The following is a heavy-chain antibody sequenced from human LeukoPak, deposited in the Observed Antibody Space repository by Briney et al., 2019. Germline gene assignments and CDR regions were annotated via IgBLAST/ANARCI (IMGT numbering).Heavy chain of an antibody. CDR2: ISSSSSYI. Sequence: GGSLRLSCATSGFTLSGYSMNWVRQAPGKGLEWVSSISSSSSYIYYADSMKGRITISRDNARNSLYLEMNSLRADDTAVYYCARILDSAWGELGYWGQGTLVTVSS. CDR3: ARILDSAWGELGY. J-gene: IGHJ4*02. V-gene: IGHV3-21*01. D-gene: IGHD6-19*01. CDR1: GFTLSGYS.